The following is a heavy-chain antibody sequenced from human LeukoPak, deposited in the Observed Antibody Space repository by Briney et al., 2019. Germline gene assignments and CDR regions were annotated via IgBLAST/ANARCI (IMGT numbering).Heavy chain of an antibody. CDR2: ISWNSGSI. V-gene: IGHV3-9*01. D-gene: IGHD5-18*01. CDR1: GFTFSDYD. CDR3: AKDSGPRGYSYGYFDY. Sequence: GGSLRLSCSASGFTFSDYDMNWVRQAPGKGLEWVSGISWNSGSIGYADSVKGRFTISRDNAKNSLYLQMNSLRAEDTALYYCAKDSGPRGYSYGYFDYWGQGTLVTVSS. J-gene: IGHJ4*02.